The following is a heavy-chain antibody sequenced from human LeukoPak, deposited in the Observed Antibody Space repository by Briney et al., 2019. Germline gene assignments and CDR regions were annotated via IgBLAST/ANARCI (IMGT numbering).Heavy chain of an antibody. CDR3: AKDLMANVYYYDSSGYPLDY. Sequence: GGSLRLSCAASGFTFSSYAMSWVRQAPGKGLEWVSAISGSGGSTYYADSVKGRFTISRDNSKNTLYLQMSSLRAEDTAVYYCAKDLMANVYYYDSSGYPLDYWGQGTLVTVSS. J-gene: IGHJ4*02. CDR1: GFTFSSYA. D-gene: IGHD3-22*01. CDR2: ISGSGGST. V-gene: IGHV3-23*01.